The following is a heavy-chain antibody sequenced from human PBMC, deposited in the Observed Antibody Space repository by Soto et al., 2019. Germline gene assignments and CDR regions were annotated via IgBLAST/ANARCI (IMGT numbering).Heavy chain of an antibody. V-gene: IGHV3-74*01. J-gene: IGHJ4*02. D-gene: IGHD6-19*01. CDR1: GFTFSSYW. CDR2: INSDGSST. Sequence: GGSLRLSCAASGFTFSSYWMHWVRQAPGKGLVWVSRINSDGSSTSYADSVKGRFTISRDNAKNTLYLQMNSLRAEDTAVYYCARERGGYSSGWPLDYRGQGTLVTVSS. CDR3: ARERGGYSSGWPLDY.